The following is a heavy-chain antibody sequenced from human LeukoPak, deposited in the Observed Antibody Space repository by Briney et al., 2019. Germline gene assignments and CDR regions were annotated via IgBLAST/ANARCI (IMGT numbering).Heavy chain of an antibody. V-gene: IGHV4-34*01. Sequence: SETLSLTCAVYGGSFSGYYWSWIRQPPGKGLEWIGEISHSGSTNYNPSLKSRVTISVDTSKNQFSLKLSSVTAADTAVYYCARGLVQLVGSDYWGQGTLVTVSS. CDR3: ARGLVQLVGSDY. CDR2: ISHSGST. CDR1: GGSFSGYY. J-gene: IGHJ4*02. D-gene: IGHD6-6*01.